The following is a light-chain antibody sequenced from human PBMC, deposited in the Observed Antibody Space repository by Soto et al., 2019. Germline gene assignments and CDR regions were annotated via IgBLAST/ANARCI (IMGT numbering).Light chain of an antibody. CDR2: GTS. V-gene: IGKV3-20*01. Sequence: IVLTQSQGTLSLYPGEKTNLTCRTSQSVSSSYLVWYQQRPGQPPRLLIYGTSTRAAGISDRFSGSGSGTDFTLTIYILEPGDSAVYYCQQDCTLALTFGGGTKV. CDR3: QQDCTLALT. J-gene: IGKJ4*01. CDR1: QSVSSSY.